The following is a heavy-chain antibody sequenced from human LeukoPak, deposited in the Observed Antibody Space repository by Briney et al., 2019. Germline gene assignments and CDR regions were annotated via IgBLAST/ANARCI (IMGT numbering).Heavy chain of an antibody. J-gene: IGHJ4*02. CDR3: VGAHGTGLLRDF. V-gene: IGHV4-38-2*02. Sequence: SETLSLTCTVSGYSINTGQYWGWIRQPPGKGLEWIGNIFHTGSTFYNPSLKSRVTLSMDTSNNRFSLNLTSVTAADTALYFCVGAHGTGLLRDFWGQGTLVGVSS. CDR1: GYSINTGQY. D-gene: IGHD1-26*01. CDR2: IFHTGST.